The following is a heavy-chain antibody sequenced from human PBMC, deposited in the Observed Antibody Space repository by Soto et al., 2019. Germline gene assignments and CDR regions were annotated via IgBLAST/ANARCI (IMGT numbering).Heavy chain of an antibody. D-gene: IGHD1-7*01. CDR2: TYYRSRWYN. CDR1: GDSVSSNSAA. J-gene: IGHJ6*03. CDR3: AGTTSHQWYYMDV. Sequence: PSPTLSLTCAISGDSVSSNSAAWNCIRLSPSRGLEWLARTYYRSRWYNDYAVSVRSRITVNPDTSKNQFPLQLTSVTPEDTAVYYCAGTTSHQWYYMDVWGKGTTVTVSS. V-gene: IGHV6-1*01.